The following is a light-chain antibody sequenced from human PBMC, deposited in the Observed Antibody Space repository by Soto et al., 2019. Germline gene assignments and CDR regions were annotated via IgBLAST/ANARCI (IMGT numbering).Light chain of an antibody. CDR2: DAS. J-gene: IGKJ2*01. CDR1: QDVSIF. Sequence: EILLAQSPATLSLSPGERATLSCKASQDVSIFLAWYKQKPGQAPRLLIHDASNRATGVPARFSGSGSGRDFTLTITSLEPEDFAVYYCQQRSTWLYTFGQGTKLEV. CDR3: QQRSTWLYT. V-gene: IGKV3-11*02.